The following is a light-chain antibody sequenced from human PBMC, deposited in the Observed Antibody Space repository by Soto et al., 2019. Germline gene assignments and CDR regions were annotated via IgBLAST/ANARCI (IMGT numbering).Light chain of an antibody. CDR3: CSYAGSYTWV. V-gene: IGLV2-11*01. J-gene: IGLJ2*01. Sequence: QSVLTQPRSVSGSPGQSVTISCTGTSSDFGSYNYVSWYQQHPGKAPKLMIYDVSKRPSGVPDRFSGSKSGNTASLTISGLQAEDEADYYCCSYAGSYTWVFGGGTKLTVL. CDR2: DVS. CDR1: SSDFGSYNY.